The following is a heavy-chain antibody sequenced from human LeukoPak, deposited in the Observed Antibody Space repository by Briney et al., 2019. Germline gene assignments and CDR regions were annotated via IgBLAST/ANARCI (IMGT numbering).Heavy chain of an antibody. J-gene: IGHJ5*02. Sequence: GGSLRLSCAASGFTFRTYDMTWVRQAPGKGLEWVSYISTDGGTTYYAESAKGRFTISRDNAQNSLYLQMSSLRAEDTAVYYCARGPPLFDPWGQGTLVAVSS. CDR2: ISTDGGTT. CDR3: ARGPPLFDP. V-gene: IGHV3-48*01. CDR1: GFTFRTYD.